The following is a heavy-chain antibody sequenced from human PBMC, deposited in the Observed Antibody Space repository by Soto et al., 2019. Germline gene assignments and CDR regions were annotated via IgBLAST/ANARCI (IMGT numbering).Heavy chain of an antibody. CDR2: INHSGST. Sequence: PSETLSLTCTVPGGSINNFYWSWIRQPPGKGLEWIGEINHSGSTNYNPSLKSRVTISVDTSKNQFSLKLSSVTAADTAVYYCARGNSYYYNWFDPWGQGTQVTAPQ. J-gene: IGHJ5*02. CDR3: ARGNSYYYNWFDP. CDR1: GGSINNFY. V-gene: IGHV4-34*01. D-gene: IGHD1-26*01.